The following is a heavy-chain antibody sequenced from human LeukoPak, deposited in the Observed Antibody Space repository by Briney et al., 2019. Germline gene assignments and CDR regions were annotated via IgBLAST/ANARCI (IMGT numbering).Heavy chain of an antibody. V-gene: IGHV1-24*01. CDR3: ATDLVTIFGVVILVY. D-gene: IGHD3-3*01. CDR1: GYTLTELS. J-gene: IGHJ4*02. CDR2: FDPEDGET. Sequence: ASVKVSCEVSGYTLTELSMHWVRQAPGKGLEWMGGFDPEDGETIYAQKFQGRVTMTEDTSTDTAYMELSSLRSEDTAVYYCATDLVTIFGVVILVYWGQGTLVTVSS.